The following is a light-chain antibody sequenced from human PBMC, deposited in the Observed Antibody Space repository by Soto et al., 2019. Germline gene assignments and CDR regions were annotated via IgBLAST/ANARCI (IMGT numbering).Light chain of an antibody. V-gene: IGLV1-44*01. CDR2: SNN. J-gene: IGLJ7*01. CDR3: AAWDDSLDGHV. Sequence: QSVLTQPPSASGTPGQRVTISCSGSSSNIGSNTVNWYQQLPGTAPKLVIYSNNRRPSGVPDRFSGSKSGTSASLAISGLQSEDEANYYCAAWDDSLDGHVFGGGTQLTVL. CDR1: SSNIGSNT.